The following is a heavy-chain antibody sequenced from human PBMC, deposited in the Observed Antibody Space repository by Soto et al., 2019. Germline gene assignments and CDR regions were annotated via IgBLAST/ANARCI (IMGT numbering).Heavy chain of an antibody. J-gene: IGHJ4*02. CDR2: IYYSGST. CDR3: ARAALYCSGGSCFRGFDY. CDR1: GGSISSGDYY. V-gene: IGHV4-30-4*01. Sequence: QVQLQESGPGLVKPSQTLSLTCTVSGGSISSGDYYWSWIRQPPGKGLEWIGYIYYSGSTYYNPYLKSRVTISGNTPKNQFSLKLSSVTAADTAVYYCARAALYCSGGSCFRGFDYWGQGTLVTVSS. D-gene: IGHD2-15*01.